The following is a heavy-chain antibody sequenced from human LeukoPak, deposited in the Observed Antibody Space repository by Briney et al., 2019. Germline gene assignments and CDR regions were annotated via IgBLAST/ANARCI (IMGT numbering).Heavy chain of an antibody. CDR2: MNPSGST. Sequence: SETLSLTCAVYGGSFSGYYWTWIRQTPEKGLEWIGEMNPSGSTSYNPSLKSRVTMSVDTSKNQFSLKLSSVTAADTAVYYCAREGTGFKKNWFDPWGQGTLVTVSS. CDR3: AREGTGFKKNWFDP. J-gene: IGHJ5*02. CDR1: GGSFSGYY. V-gene: IGHV4-34*01. D-gene: IGHD1-14*01.